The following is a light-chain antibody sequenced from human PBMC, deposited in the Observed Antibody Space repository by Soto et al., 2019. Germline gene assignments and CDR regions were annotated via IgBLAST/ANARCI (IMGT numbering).Light chain of an antibody. J-gene: IGLJ2*01. CDR2: LEGSGSY. CDR1: SGHSSNI. CDR3: ETWDTNTRV. Sequence: QLVLTQSSSASASLGSSVKLTCTLSSGHSSNIIAWHQQQPGKAPRYLMNLEGSGSYNKGSGVPDRFSGSSSGADRYLTISNLQFEDEADYYCETWDTNTRVFGGGTQLTVL. V-gene: IGLV4-60*02.